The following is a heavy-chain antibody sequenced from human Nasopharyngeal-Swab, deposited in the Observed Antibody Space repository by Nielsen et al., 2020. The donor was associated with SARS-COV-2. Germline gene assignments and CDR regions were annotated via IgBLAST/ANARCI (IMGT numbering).Heavy chain of an antibody. Sequence: ETLSLTCAVSGGSNSSSNWWSWVRQPPGKGLEWIGEIYHSGSTNYNPSLKSRVTISVDKSKNQFSLKLSSVTAADTAVYYCARDRCSSGWYVGCYFDYWGQGTLVTVSS. D-gene: IGHD6-19*01. CDR1: GGSNSSSNW. CDR3: ARDRCSSGWYVGCYFDY. V-gene: IGHV4-4*02. J-gene: IGHJ4*02. CDR2: IYHSGST.